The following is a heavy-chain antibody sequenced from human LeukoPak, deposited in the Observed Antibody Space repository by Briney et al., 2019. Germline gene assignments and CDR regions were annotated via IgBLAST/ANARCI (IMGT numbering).Heavy chain of an antibody. CDR1: GFTVSNNY. CDR2: IYSGGTT. Sequence: QPGGSLRLSCAASGFTVSNNYMSWVRQAPGKGLEWVSVIYSGGTTYYADSVKGRFTISRDNSKNTLYLLMNSLRAEDTAVYYCARGGYCSGGNCYGYFDYWSQGTLVTVSS. D-gene: IGHD2-15*01. CDR3: ARGGYCSGGNCYGYFDY. V-gene: IGHV3-66*01. J-gene: IGHJ4*02.